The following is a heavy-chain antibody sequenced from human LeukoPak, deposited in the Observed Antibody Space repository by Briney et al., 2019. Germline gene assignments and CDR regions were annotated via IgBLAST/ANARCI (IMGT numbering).Heavy chain of an antibody. V-gene: IGHV4-39*01. Sequence: SETLSLTCTVSGGSISSSSYYRGWIRQPPGKGLEWIGSIYYSGSTYYNPSLKSRVTISVDTSKNQFSLKLSSVTAADTAVYYCARRHSSGWTHYFDYWGQGTLVTVSS. CDR1: GGSISSSSYY. D-gene: IGHD6-19*01. CDR2: IYYSGST. CDR3: ARRHSSGWTHYFDY. J-gene: IGHJ4*02.